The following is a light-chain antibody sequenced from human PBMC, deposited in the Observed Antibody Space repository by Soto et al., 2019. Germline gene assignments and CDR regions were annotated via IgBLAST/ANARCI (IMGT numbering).Light chain of an antibody. V-gene: IGKV3-11*01. CDR1: QSVSSY. CDR3: QRRSNWT. Sequence: EIVLTQSPATLSLSPGERATLSCRASQSVSSYLAWYQQKPGQAPRLLIYDASNRATGIPARFSGSGSGTHFTLTIRSLEPEDFAVYYCQRRSNWTFGGGPQVEIK. CDR2: DAS. J-gene: IGKJ4*01.